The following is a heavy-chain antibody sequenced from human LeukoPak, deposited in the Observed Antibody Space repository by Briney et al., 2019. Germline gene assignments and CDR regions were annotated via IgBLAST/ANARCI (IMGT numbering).Heavy chain of an antibody. CDR3: ARNIAVADPDY. CDR2: IYYSGST. Sequence: SETLSLTCTVSGGSISSSSYYWGWLRPPPGQGLEWIGSIYYSGSTYYNPSLKSRVTISVDTSKNQFSLKLSSVTAADTAVYYCARNIAVADPDYWGQGTLVTVSS. V-gene: IGHV4-39*01. J-gene: IGHJ4*02. CDR1: GGSISSSSYY. D-gene: IGHD6-19*01.